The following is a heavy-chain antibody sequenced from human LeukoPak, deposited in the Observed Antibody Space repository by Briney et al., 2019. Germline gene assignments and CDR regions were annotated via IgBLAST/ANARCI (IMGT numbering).Heavy chain of an antibody. CDR2: IYYSGST. D-gene: IGHD5-18*01. CDR1: GDSISSYY. Sequence: SETLSLTCTVSGDSISSYYWGGIRQPPGKGVEWIGSIYYSGSTYYNPSLKSRVTISVDTSKNQFSLKLSSVTAEDTAVYYCAKDHTVWEAGYSYGYGYYFDYWGQGTLVTVSS. J-gene: IGHJ4*02. CDR3: AKDHTVWEAGYSYGYGYYFDY. V-gene: IGHV4-39*07.